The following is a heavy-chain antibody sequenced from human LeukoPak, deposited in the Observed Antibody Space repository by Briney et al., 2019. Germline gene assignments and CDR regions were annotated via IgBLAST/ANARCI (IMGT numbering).Heavy chain of an antibody. J-gene: IGHJ6*02. Sequence: GGSLRLSCAASGFTFSSYAMSWVRQAPGKGLEWVSAISGSGGSTYYADSVKGRFTISRDNSKNTLYLQMNSLRAEDTAVYYCAKKGGSGSYLYYYYYGMDVWGQGTTVTASS. CDR2: ISGSGGST. CDR1: GFTFSSYA. V-gene: IGHV3-23*01. CDR3: AKKGGSGSYLYYYYYGMDV. D-gene: IGHD3-10*01.